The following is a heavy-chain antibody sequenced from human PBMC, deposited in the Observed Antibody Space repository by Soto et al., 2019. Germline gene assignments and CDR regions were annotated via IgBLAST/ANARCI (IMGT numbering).Heavy chain of an antibody. Sequence: QVQLVQSGAEVKKPGASVKVSCKTSGYTFIGYYLNWVRQAPGQGLEWMGWVNPHTGGTHYAQKFDGRVTMTRDTSTYTAYMELNNLLSDDTAVYYCARRSSTYLNEIIYDPWGQGTLVTVSS. V-gene: IGHV1-2*02. CDR1: GYTFIGYY. J-gene: IGHJ5*02. CDR3: ARRSSTYLNEIIYDP. D-gene: IGHD2-2*01. CDR2: VNPHTGGT.